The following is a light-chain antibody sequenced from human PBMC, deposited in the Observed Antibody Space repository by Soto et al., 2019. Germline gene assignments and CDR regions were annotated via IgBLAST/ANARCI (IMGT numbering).Light chain of an antibody. Sequence: QTVVTQEPSFSVSPGGTVTLTCGLSSGSVSTSYYPSWYQQTPGQPPRTLIYNTNIRSSGVPDRFSGSILGNKAALTITGAQAHDESDYYCVLYLGSGFSVFGGGTKLPS. CDR3: VLYLGSGFSV. V-gene: IGLV8-61*01. CDR2: NTN. J-gene: IGLJ2*01. CDR1: SGSVSTSYY.